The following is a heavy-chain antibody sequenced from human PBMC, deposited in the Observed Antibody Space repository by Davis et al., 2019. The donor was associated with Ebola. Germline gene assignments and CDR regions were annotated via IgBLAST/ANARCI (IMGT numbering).Heavy chain of an antibody. J-gene: IGHJ6*02. V-gene: IGHV1-18*01. CDR2: ISAYNGNT. Sequence: ASVKVSCKASGYTFTSYGISWVRQAPGQGLEWMGWISAYNGNTNYAQKLQGRVTMTTDTSTSTAYMELRSLRSDDTAVYYCARGYCSSTSCYTLWYYYYYGMDVWGQGTTVTVSS. CDR3: ARGYCSSTSCYTLWYYYYYGMDV. D-gene: IGHD2-2*02. CDR1: GYTFTSYG.